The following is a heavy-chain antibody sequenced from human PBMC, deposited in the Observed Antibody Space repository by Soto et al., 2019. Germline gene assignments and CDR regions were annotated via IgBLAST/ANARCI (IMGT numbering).Heavy chain of an antibody. J-gene: IGHJ4*02. V-gene: IGHV3-11*06. D-gene: IGHD2-2*01. CDR3: ARELGYCSSISCWSDD. CDR2: ISDNGLYK. CDR1: GFSFSDYY. Sequence: GGSLRLSCSASGFSFSDYYMDWIRHTPGRGLEWLSYISDNGLYKTYADSVEGRFTISRDNAKNSVYLQMNSLRVEDTAVYYCARELGYCSSISCWSDDWGQGTLATV.